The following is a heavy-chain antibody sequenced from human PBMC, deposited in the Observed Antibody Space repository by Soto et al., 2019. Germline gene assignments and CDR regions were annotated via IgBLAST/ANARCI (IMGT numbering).Heavy chain of an antibody. CDR3: ARDRGVLLWFGELLGFDY. Sequence: QVQLQQWGAGLLKPSETLSLTCAVYGGSFSGYYWSWIRQPPGKGLEWIGEINHSGSTNYNPSLKSRATISVDXXKXQXXLKLSSVTAADTAVYYCARDRGVLLWFGELLGFDYWGQGTLVTVSS. V-gene: IGHV4-34*01. CDR2: INHSGST. CDR1: GGSFSGYY. D-gene: IGHD3-10*01. J-gene: IGHJ4*02.